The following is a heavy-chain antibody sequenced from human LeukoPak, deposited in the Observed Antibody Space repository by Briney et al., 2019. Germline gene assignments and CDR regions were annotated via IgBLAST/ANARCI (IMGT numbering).Heavy chain of an antibody. Sequence: ASVKVSCKASGYTFTAYYIHWLRQAPGRGLEWMGWLNPNSGATNYAQKFQGRVSMTRDTSINTAYMELTRLTSDDTAVYFCARGLALPGAKFFDYWGQGTLVTVSS. J-gene: IGHJ4*02. CDR1: GYTFTAYY. V-gene: IGHV1-2*02. CDR3: ARGLALPGAKFFDY. D-gene: IGHD3-3*02. CDR2: LNPNSGAT.